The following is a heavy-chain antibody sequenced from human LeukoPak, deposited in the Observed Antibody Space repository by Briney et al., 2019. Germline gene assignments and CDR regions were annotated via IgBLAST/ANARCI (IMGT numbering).Heavy chain of an antibody. J-gene: IGHJ5*02. CDR1: GGSISSYY. D-gene: IGHD3-10*01. Sequence: SETLSLTCTVSGGSISSYYWSWIRQPPGKGLEWIGHIYYSGSTNYNPSLKSRVTISVDTSKNQFSLKLSSVTTADTAVYYCARNRRSYYYGSGTWFDPWGQGTLVTVSS. CDR2: IYYSGST. V-gene: IGHV4-59*08. CDR3: ARNRRSYYYGSGTWFDP.